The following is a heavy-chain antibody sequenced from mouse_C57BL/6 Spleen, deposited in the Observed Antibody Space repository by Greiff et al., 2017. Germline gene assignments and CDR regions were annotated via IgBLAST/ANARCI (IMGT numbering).Heavy chain of an antibody. V-gene: IGHV5-2*01. CDR3: AREGDRSDWYFDV. Sequence: EVNVVESGGGLVQPGESLKLSCESNEYEFPSHDMSWVRKTPEKRLELVAAINSDGGSTYYPDTMERRFIISRDNTNKTLYLQMSSLRSEDTALYYCAREGDRSDWYFDVWGTGTTVTVSS. D-gene: IGHD2-14*01. CDR1: EYEFPSHD. CDR2: INSDGGST. J-gene: IGHJ1*03.